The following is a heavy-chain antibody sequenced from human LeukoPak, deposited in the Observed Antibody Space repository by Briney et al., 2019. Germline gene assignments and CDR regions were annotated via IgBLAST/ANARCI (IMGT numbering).Heavy chain of an antibody. CDR2: IYPDDSDT. Sequence: GESLKISCKGSGYRYTTYWIGWVRQMPGKGLEWMGIIYPDDSDTRYSPSFQGQVTISADKSISTAYLQWSSLKASDSAMYYCARRLGMEFDYWGQGTLVTVSS. J-gene: IGHJ4*02. D-gene: IGHD7-27*01. CDR3: ARRLGMEFDY. V-gene: IGHV5-51*01. CDR1: GYRYTTYW.